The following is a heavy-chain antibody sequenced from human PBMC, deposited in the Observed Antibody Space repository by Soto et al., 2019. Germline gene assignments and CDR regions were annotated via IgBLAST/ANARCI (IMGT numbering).Heavy chain of an antibody. V-gene: IGHV3-23*01. CDR3: GGSQYYYYYMDV. D-gene: IGHD2-15*01. CDR2: ISGSGGST. Sequence: EVQLLESGGGLVQPGGSLRLSCAASGFTFSSYAMSWVRQAQGRGLEWVSAISGSGGSTYYADSVKGRFTISRDNSKNTLYLQMNSLRAEDTAVYYCGGSQYYYYYMDVWGKGTTVTVSS. J-gene: IGHJ6*03. CDR1: GFTFSSYA.